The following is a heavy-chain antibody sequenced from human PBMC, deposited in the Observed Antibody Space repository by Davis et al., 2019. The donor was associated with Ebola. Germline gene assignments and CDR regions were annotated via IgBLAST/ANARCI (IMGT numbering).Heavy chain of an antibody. J-gene: IGHJ4*02. CDR1: GYSFTSNW. CDR3: ARGTDGYNPGGYFDS. CDR2: IYPADSDS. Sequence: KVSCKGSGYSFTSNWIGWVRQMPGKGLEWMGIIYPADSDSRYSPSFQGQVTISADKSISTAYLQWSSLKASDTAMYYCARGTDGYNPGGYFDSWGQGTLVTVSS. V-gene: IGHV5-51*01. D-gene: IGHD5-24*01.